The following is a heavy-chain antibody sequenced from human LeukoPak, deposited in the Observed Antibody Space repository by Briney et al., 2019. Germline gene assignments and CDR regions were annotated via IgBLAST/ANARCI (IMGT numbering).Heavy chain of an antibody. J-gene: IGHJ4*02. D-gene: IGHD3-9*01. CDR3: ARVSAVRYFDWLSPPLDY. Sequence: SETLSLTCTVSGGSISSYYWSWIRQPPGKGLEWIGYIYYSGSTNYNPSLKSRVTISVDTSKNQFSLKLSSVTAADTAVYYCARVSAVRYFDWLSPPLDYWGQGTLVTVSS. V-gene: IGHV4-59*01. CDR2: IYYSGST. CDR1: GGSISSYY.